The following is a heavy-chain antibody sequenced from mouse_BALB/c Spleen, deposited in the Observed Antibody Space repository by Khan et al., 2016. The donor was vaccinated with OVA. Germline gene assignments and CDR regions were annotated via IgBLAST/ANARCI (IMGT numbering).Heavy chain of an antibody. Sequence: QVQLQQSGAELARPGASVKMSCKASDYTFTSYTMHWVQQRPGQGLEWIGYINPSNDYTNYNQKFKDKATLTADKSSSTAYMQMSSLTSEESAVYYCTREGPYDGNYGAWFAYWGQVTLVTVSA. CDR1: DYTFTSYT. CDR3: TREGPYDGNYGAWFAY. V-gene: IGHV1-4*01. J-gene: IGHJ3*01. CDR2: INPSNDYT. D-gene: IGHD2-10*01.